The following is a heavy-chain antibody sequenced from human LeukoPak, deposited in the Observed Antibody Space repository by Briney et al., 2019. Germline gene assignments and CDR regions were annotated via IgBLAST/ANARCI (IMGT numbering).Heavy chain of an antibody. D-gene: IGHD7-27*01. V-gene: IGHV3-23*01. CDR3: AKDGGLWVSAHWGDS. CDR1: GFTFSSYT. CDR2: ITTSDGNT. J-gene: IGHJ4*02. Sequence: GGSLRLSCAASGFTFSSYTMSWVRQAPGKGLEWVSTITTSDGNTYYADSVKGRFTVSRDNSKNTLYLQMNSLRAEDTAVYYCAKDGGLWVSAHWGDSWGQGTLVTVSS.